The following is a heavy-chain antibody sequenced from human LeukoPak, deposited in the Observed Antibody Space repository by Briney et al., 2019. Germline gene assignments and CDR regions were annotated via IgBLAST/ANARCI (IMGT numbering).Heavy chain of an antibody. CDR3: ARGGAAGTGALFDY. CDR1: GDSVSSNSAA. D-gene: IGHD6-13*01. CDR2: TYYRSKWYN. J-gene: IGHJ4*02. V-gene: IGHV6-1*01. Sequence: SQTLSLTCAISGDSVSSNSAAWNWVRQSPSRGLEWLGRTYYRSKWYNDYAVSVKSRITINPDTSKNQFSLQLNSVTPGDTAVYYCARGGAAGTGALFDYWGQGTLVTVSS.